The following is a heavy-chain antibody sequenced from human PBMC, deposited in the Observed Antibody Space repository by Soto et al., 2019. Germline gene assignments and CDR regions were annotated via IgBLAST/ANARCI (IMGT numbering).Heavy chain of an antibody. Sequence: PSETLSLTCTVSGGSISSSSYYWGWIRQPPGKGLEWIGSIYYSGSTYYNPSLKSRVTISVDTSKNQFSLKLSSVTAADTAVYYCARQGSNCSGGSCYSGVFDYWGQGTLVTVSS. CDR1: GGSISSSSYY. CDR3: ARQGSNCSGGSCYSGVFDY. J-gene: IGHJ4*02. CDR2: IYYSGST. V-gene: IGHV4-39*01. D-gene: IGHD2-15*01.